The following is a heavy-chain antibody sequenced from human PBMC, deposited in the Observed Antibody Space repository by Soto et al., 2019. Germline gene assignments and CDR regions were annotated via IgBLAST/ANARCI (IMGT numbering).Heavy chain of an antibody. J-gene: IGHJ3*02. CDR2: ISYDGGNE. Sequence: QVQLVESGGGVVQPGRSLRLSCAASRFSFSTYAIHWVRQAPGKGLEWVAGISYDGGNEYYADSVKGRFTISRDNSKSTWYLKMNSLGPDDTAVYYCARDRSGSHEIDDSLDIWGRGTMVTVSS. CDR3: ARDRSGSHEIDDSLDI. V-gene: IGHV3-30-3*01. CDR1: RFSFSTYA. D-gene: IGHD1-26*01.